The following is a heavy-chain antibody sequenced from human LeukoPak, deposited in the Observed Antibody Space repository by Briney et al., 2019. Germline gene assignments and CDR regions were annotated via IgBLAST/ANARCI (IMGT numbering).Heavy chain of an antibody. CDR1: GFTFSNFA. V-gene: IGHV3-23*01. CDR3: ARANWYYYDSSGKFDY. J-gene: IGHJ4*02. Sequence: GSLRLSCAASGFTFSNFAMTWVRQAPGKGLEWVSAIRISGDDTYYADSVKGRFTISRDNSKNTLYLQMNSLRAEDTAVYYCARANWYYYDSSGKFDYWGQGTLVTVSS. D-gene: IGHD3-22*01. CDR2: IRISGDDT.